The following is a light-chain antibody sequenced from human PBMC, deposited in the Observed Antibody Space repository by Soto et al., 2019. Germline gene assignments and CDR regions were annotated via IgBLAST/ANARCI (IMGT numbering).Light chain of an antibody. CDR3: CSYAGSSTLYV. CDR1: SSDIGTYNL. J-gene: IGLJ1*01. CDR2: ELN. V-gene: IGLV2-23*02. Sequence: QSALTQPASVSGSPGQSITISCTGTSSDIGTYNLVSWYQQHPGKAPKLMIYELNKPPSWVSDRFSGSKSGNTASLTIYGLQADDEADYYCCSYAGSSTLYVFGTGTKVTVL.